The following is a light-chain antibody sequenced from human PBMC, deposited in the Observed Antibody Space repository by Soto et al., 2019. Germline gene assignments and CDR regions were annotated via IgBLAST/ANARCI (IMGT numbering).Light chain of an antibody. V-gene: IGKV1-9*01. CDR1: QGISSY. CDR3: QQLNCYPIP. CDR2: AAS. Sequence: DIRLTQSPAFLSASVGDRVTISCRASQGISSYLAWYQQKPGKAPKLLIYAASTLQSGVPSRFSGSGSGTEFTLTISSLQPEDFATYYCQQLNCYPIPFGQGTRLEIK. J-gene: IGKJ5*01.